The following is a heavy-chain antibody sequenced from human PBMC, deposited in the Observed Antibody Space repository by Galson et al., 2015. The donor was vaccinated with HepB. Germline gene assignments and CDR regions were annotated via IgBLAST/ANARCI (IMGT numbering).Heavy chain of an antibody. Sequence: SVKVSCKASGYTFTSYAMHWVRQAPGQRLEWMGWINAGNGNTKYSQKFQGRVTITRDTSASTAYMELSSLRSEDTAVYYCARDDIQVWAAAGPRYFDYWGQGTLVTVSS. V-gene: IGHV1-3*01. J-gene: IGHJ4*02. CDR2: INAGNGNT. D-gene: IGHD6-13*01. CDR1: GYTFTSYA. CDR3: ARDDIQVWAAAGPRYFDY.